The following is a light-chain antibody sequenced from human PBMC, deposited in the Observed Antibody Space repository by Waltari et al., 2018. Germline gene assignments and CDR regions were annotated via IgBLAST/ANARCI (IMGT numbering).Light chain of an antibody. Sequence: EVMMTQSPATLSVSHGERATLPCRASQSVGNNLAWFQERPGQAPRLLIFGASTRATGIPARFTGSGSGTEFTLTISSLQSEDFAVYYCQQYDKWLMYTFGQGTKVEVK. CDR2: GAS. J-gene: IGKJ2*01. V-gene: IGKV3-15*01. CDR3: QQYDKWLMYT. CDR1: QSVGNN.